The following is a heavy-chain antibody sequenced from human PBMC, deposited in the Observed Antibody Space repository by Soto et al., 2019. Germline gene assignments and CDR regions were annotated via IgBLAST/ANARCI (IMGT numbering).Heavy chain of an antibody. CDR3: ARDSSSGYYYGGAFDY. Sequence: PGGSLRLSCAASGFTFSSNYMSWVRQAPGKGLEWVSVIYSGGSTYYADSVKGRFTISRDNSKNTLYLQMNSLRAEDTAVYYCARDSSSGYYYGGAFDYWGQGTLVTVSS. J-gene: IGHJ4*02. V-gene: IGHV3-53*01. D-gene: IGHD3-22*01. CDR2: IYSGGST. CDR1: GFTFSSNY.